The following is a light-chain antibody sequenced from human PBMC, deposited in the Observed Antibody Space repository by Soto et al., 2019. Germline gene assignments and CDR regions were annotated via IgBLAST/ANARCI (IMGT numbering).Light chain of an antibody. V-gene: IGKV1-27*01. Sequence: DIQMTQSPSCLYASVGDRVTVTCRASQGISNYLAWYQQKPGKVPKLLIYAASTLQSGVPSRFSGSGSGTDLTLTISSLQPEDVATYYCQKYNSALFTFGPGTKVDIK. J-gene: IGKJ3*01. CDR3: QKYNSALFT. CDR1: QGISNY. CDR2: AAS.